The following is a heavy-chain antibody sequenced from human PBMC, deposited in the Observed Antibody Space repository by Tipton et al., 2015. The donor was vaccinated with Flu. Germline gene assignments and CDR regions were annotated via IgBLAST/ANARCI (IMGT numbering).Heavy chain of an antibody. Sequence: LRLSCTVSGGSISSSSYYWGWIRQPPGKGLEWIGSIYHSGSTYYNPSLKSRVTISVDTSKNQFSLKLSSVTAADTAVYYCARLSSNWYHQLDNWGQGTLVTVSS. CDR2: IYHSGST. CDR3: ARLSSNWYHQLDN. V-gene: IGHV4-39*07. J-gene: IGHJ4*02. D-gene: IGHD6-13*01. CDR1: GGSISSSSYY.